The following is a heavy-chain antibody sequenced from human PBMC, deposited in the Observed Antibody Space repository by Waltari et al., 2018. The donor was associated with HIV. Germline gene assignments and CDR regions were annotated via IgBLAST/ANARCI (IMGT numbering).Heavy chain of an antibody. CDR1: GYTFTRSA. CDR2: ISAYNGNT. Sequence: VLSAREMKPPGASAKVSCTPHGYTFTRSAISWLRLAPGPGFEWVGLISAYNGNTNYAHKFRGRVTLTTDTSTSTAYMELRGLRHEDTAIYYCARDKGASDTYKAEYFQHWGRGTLVSVSA. D-gene: IGHD1-20*01. V-gene: IGHV1-18*01. CDR3: ARDKGASDTYKAEYFQH. J-gene: IGHJ1*01.